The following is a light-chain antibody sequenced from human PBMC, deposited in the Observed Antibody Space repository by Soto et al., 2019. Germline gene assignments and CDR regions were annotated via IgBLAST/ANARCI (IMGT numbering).Light chain of an antibody. J-gene: IGKJ3*01. V-gene: IGKV3-20*01. CDR1: QSVSSSF. CDR3: QQYGSSPFT. Sequence: EIVLTQSPGRLSLSPGERVTLSCRAGQSVSSSFLAWYQQKPGQAPRLLIYAASTRATDIPDRFSGSGSGTDFSLTISRLEPEDFAVYFCQQYGSSPFTFGPGTKVDIK. CDR2: AAS.